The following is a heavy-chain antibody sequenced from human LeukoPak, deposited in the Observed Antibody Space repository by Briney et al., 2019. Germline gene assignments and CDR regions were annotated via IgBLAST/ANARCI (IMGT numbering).Heavy chain of an antibody. D-gene: IGHD5-18*01. J-gene: IGHJ4*02. Sequence: SETLSLTCAVYGGSISGYYWSWIRQPPGKGLEWIGEINHSGSTNYNPSLKSRVTISVDTSKNQFSLKLSSVTAADTAVYYCARGNGYRDFDYWGQGTLVTVSS. CDR2: INHSGST. CDR1: GGSISGYY. V-gene: IGHV4-34*01. CDR3: ARGNGYRDFDY.